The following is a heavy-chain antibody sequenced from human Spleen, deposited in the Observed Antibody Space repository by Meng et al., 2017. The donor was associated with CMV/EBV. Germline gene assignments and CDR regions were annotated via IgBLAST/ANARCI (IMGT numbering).Heavy chain of an antibody. CDR3: AKESRFGGTHPGDS. CDR2: IKQDGSEK. Sequence: GESLKISCVGSGFTFSNYYMTWVRQAPGKGLEWVANIKQDGSEKYYVDSVKGRFTISRDNAKRSLYLQMNSLRAEDTAVYYCAKESRFGGTHPGDSWGQGTLVTVSS. CDR1: GFTFSNYY. V-gene: IGHV3-7*03. D-gene: IGHD1-26*01. J-gene: IGHJ4*02.